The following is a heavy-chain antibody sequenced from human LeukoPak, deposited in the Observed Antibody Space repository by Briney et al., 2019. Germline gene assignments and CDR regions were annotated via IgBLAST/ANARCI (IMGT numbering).Heavy chain of an antibody. J-gene: IGHJ4*02. CDR3: AKKNYYDSVDY. D-gene: IGHD3-22*01. CDR1: GFTFSSYA. V-gene: IGHV3-23*01. Sequence: GGSLRLSCAASGFTFSSYAMSWVRQAPGKGLEWVSGISGSGGSTYYADSVKGRLTISRDNSKSTLYLQMNSLRAEDTAVYYCAKKNYYDSVDYWGQGTLVTVSS. CDR2: ISGSGGST.